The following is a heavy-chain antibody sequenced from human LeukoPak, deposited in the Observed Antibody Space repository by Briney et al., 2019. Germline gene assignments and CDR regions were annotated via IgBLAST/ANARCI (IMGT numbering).Heavy chain of an antibody. Sequence: PGGSLRLSCTTSGFTFGGYAVSWVRQAPGKGLEWVGFIRSKAYGGTTAYAASVKGRLTISRDDNKRIAYLQMNSLKTEDTALYYCTRDTVGYDFWSGYSDYWGQGTLVTVSS. D-gene: IGHD3-3*01. CDR1: GFTFGGYA. V-gene: IGHV3-49*04. CDR3: TRDTVGYDFWSGYSDY. J-gene: IGHJ4*02. CDR2: IRSKAYGGTT.